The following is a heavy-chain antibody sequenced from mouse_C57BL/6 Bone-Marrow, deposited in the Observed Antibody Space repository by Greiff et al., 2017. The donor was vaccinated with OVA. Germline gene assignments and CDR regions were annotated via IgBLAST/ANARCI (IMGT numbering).Heavy chain of an antibody. J-gene: IGHJ3*01. CDR1: GFTFSDYY. CDR2: ISNGGGST. Sequence: EVHLVESGGGLVQPGGSLKLSCAASGFTFSDYYMSWVRQTPEKRLGWVAYISNGGGSTYYPDTVKGRFTISRDNAKNTLYLQMSRLKSEDTAMYYCARHWNYYGSSGAYWGQGTLVTVSA. D-gene: IGHD1-1*01. CDR3: ARHWNYYGSSGAY. V-gene: IGHV5-12*01.